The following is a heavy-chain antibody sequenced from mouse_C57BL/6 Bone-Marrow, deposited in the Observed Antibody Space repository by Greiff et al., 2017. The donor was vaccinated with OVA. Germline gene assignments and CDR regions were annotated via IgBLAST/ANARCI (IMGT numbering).Heavy chain of an antibody. CDR3: TRSLDDGYPPFAY. Sequence: DVKVEESGEGLVKPGGSLKLSCAASGFTFSSYAMSWVRQTPEKRLEWVAYISSGGDYIYYADTVKGRFTISRDNARNTLYLQMSSLKSEDTAMYYCTRSLDDGYPPFAYWGQGTLVTVSA. J-gene: IGHJ3*01. CDR2: ISSGGDYI. V-gene: IGHV5-9-1*02. D-gene: IGHD2-3*01. CDR1: GFTFSSYA.